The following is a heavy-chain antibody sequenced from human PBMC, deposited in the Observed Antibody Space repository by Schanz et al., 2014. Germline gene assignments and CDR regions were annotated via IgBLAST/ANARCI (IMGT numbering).Heavy chain of an antibody. CDR2: INTASGDT. CDR1: EYSFTSYS. CDR3: ARGIGGYGANNYFDY. V-gene: IGHV1-3*04. D-gene: IGHD5-12*01. Sequence: QVHLVQPGAEVKRPGASVKVSCKASEYSFTSYSMHWVRQAPGQRLEWMGWINTASGDTKYSQNFQGRVTITRDTSASTAYMELSSLRSEDTAVYSCARGIGGYGANNYFDYWGQGTLVTVSS. J-gene: IGHJ4*02.